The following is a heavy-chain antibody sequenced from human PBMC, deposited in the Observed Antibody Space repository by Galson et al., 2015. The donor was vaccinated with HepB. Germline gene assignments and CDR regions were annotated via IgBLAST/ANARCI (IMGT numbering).Heavy chain of an antibody. CDR3: ARDLLGGYTYGYEVDY. J-gene: IGHJ4*02. CDR1: GYTFTGYY. V-gene: IGHV1-2*02. D-gene: IGHD5-18*01. Sequence: SVKVSCKASGYTFTGYYLHWVRQAPGQGLEWMGWINPNTGGTNYALRVQGRVTMTRDTSISTAYMEVSRLRSDDTAVYYCARDLLGGYTYGYEVDYWGQGALVTVSS. CDR2: INPNTGGT.